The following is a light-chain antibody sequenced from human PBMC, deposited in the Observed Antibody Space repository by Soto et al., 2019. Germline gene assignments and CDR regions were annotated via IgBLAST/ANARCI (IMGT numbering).Light chain of an antibody. CDR2: GNS. CDR1: SSNIGAGYD. CDR3: QSFGSSLSGYV. Sequence: QSVLTQPPSVSGAPGQRVTISCTGSSSNIGAGYDVHWYQQVPGTAPKLLIYGNSNRPSGVPDRFSGSKSGTSASLAIIGLQAEDEADYYCQSFGSSLSGYVFGTGTKATVL. V-gene: IGLV1-40*01. J-gene: IGLJ1*01.